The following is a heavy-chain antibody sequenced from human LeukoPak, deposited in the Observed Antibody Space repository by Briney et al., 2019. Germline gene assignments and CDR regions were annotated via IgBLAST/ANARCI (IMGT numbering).Heavy chain of an antibody. CDR1: GYTFTVYY. J-gene: IGHJ5*02. CDR2: VNPNSGGT. D-gene: IGHD3-22*01. CDR3: ARDLLYYDIAGA. Sequence: ASVTVSCKASGYTFTVYYMHWVRQAPGQGLEWMGWVNPNSGGTNYAQKFRGRVTMTRDTSISTAYMELSRLRSDDTAVYYCARDLLYYDIAGAWGQGTLVTVSS. V-gene: IGHV1-2*02.